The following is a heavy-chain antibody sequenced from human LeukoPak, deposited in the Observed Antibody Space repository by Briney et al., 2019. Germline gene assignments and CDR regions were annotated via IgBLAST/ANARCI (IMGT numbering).Heavy chain of an antibody. CDR1: GFTFSDYY. D-gene: IGHD6-13*01. Sequence: PGGSLRLSCAATGFTFSDYYMSWIRQAPGRGLEWISYISNTASIMYYPDSVKGRFTISRDNAKNSLYLQMDSLRVEDTAVYYCARQGASSSWAGNDYWGQGTRVTVSS. CDR2: ISNTASIM. V-gene: IGHV3-11*04. J-gene: IGHJ4*02. CDR3: ARQGASSSWAGNDY.